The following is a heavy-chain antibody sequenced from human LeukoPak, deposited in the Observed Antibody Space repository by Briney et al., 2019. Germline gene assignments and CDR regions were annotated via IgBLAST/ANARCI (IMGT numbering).Heavy chain of an antibody. J-gene: IGHJ5*02. V-gene: IGHV4-59*01. D-gene: IGHD3-10*01. CDR2: IYYTGST. CDR1: GGSISTYY. CDR3: ARDSGSGTFT. Sequence: SETLSLTCTLSGGSISTYYWSWVRQPPGKELEWIGYIYYTGSTNYNPSLKSRVTISVDTSKNQFSLTLSSVTAADTAVYYCARDSGSGTFTWGQGTLFTVSS.